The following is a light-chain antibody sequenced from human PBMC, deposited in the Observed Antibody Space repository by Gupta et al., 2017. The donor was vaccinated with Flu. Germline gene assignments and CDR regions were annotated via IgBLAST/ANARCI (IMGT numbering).Light chain of an antibody. CDR2: AVN. CDR3: NSYTTTTTPAV. J-gene: IGLJ3*02. CDR1: RDNIGSYDY. Sequence: ITIPCTGTRDNIGSYDYVSWYQQHPGKAPRLIIYAVNRRPSGVSDRFSGSKSGNTASLTISGLQPEDEAHYYCNSYTTTTTPAVFGGGTKLTVL. V-gene: IGLV2-14*01.